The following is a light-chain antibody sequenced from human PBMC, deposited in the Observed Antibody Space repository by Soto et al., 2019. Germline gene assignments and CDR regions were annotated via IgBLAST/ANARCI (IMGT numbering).Light chain of an antibody. Sequence: ELVMTKSPADLCLSQEDRATRSRWHSQSVGKYLVWYQQKPGQAPRLLIYDASNRATGIPARFSGSGSGTEFNLTISCRLCEDFAVYYCRQFNNLPPWPVAQGTKVDIK. J-gene: IGKJ1*01. V-gene: IGKV3D-15*01. CDR3: RQFNNLPPWP. CDR2: DAS. CDR1: QSVGKY.